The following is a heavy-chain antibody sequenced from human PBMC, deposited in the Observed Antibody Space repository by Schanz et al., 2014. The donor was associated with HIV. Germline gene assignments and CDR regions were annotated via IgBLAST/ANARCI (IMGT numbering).Heavy chain of an antibody. D-gene: IGHD2-15*01. CDR1: GFTFNNYA. Sequence: VQLVESGGGVVQPGRSLRLSCAASGFTFNNYAMSWVRQAPGKGLEWVSTISGSGGSPYYADSVKGRFTISRDNSKNMLYLQMNSLRAEDTALYYCIRPGHCSGDGCYSDGQYYFDSWGRGTLVAVSS. J-gene: IGHJ4*02. CDR2: ISGSGGSP. CDR3: IRPGHCSGDGCYSDGQYYFDS. V-gene: IGHV3-23*04.